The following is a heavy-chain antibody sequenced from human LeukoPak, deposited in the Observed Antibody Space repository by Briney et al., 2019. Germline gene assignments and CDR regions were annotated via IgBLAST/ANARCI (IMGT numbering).Heavy chain of an antibody. V-gene: IGHV3-66*02. CDR3: ARAGRGFSYGYLDY. J-gene: IGHJ4*02. CDR1: GFTVSSNY. D-gene: IGHD5-18*01. Sequence: GGSLRLSCAASGFTVSSNYMSWVRQAPGKGLEWVSLIYSGVRTYYADSVEGRFTISRDNSKNTLYLQMNSLRAEDMAVYYCARAGRGFSYGYLDYWGQGSLVTVSS. CDR2: IYSGVRT.